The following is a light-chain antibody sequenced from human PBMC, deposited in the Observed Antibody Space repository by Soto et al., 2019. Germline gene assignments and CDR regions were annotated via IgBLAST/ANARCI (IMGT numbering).Light chain of an antibody. CDR1: EDINNN. V-gene: IGKV1-33*01. Sequence: DIQMTQSPSSLSASVGDRVTITCQASEDINNNLNWYQQKPGEAPKLLISDASNLETGVPSRFSGGGSVTNFTFTISRLQPEDIATYYCQHFHNLPVTFGGGTKVEMK. CDR3: QHFHNLPVT. J-gene: IGKJ4*01. CDR2: DAS.